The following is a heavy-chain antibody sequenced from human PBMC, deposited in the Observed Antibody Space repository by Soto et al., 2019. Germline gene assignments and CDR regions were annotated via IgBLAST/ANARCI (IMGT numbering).Heavy chain of an antibody. D-gene: IGHD3-16*02. J-gene: IGHJ3*02. CDR3: ATLGGGELSYAFDI. Sequence: PSETLSLTCAVSGGSISSSNWGRWGRQPPGKGLEWIGEIYHSGSTNYNPSLKSRVTISVDKSKNQFSLKLSSVTAADTAVYYCATLGGGELSYAFDIWGQGTMVT. CDR2: IYHSGST. CDR1: GGSISSSNW. V-gene: IGHV4-4*02.